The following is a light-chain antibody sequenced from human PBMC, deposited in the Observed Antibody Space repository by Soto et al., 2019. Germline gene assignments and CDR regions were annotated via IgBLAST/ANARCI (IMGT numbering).Light chain of an antibody. CDR1: QGISGW. CDR2: AAT. Sequence: DIQMTQSPSSVSASIGDRVTITCRASQGISGWLAWYQQKPGKAPKLLIYAATKLETGVPSRFSGSGSGTASTLTISSMRHSDFATGYFQRADLFPFTFGPGTNVEIK. J-gene: IGKJ3*01. CDR3: QRADLFPFT. V-gene: IGKV1-12*01.